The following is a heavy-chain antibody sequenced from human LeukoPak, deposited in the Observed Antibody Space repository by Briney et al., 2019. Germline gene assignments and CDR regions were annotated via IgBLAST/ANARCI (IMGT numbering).Heavy chain of an antibody. CDR3: ARVRYYDFWSGFTYYYYGMDV. D-gene: IGHD3-3*01. J-gene: IGHJ6*02. V-gene: IGHV4-34*01. CDR2: INHSGST. CDR1: GGSFSGYY. Sequence: PSETLYLTCAVYGGSFSGYYWSWIRQPPGKGLEWIGEINHSGSTNYNPSLKSRVTISVDTSKNQFSLKLSSVTAADTAVYYCARVRYYDFWSGFTYYYYGMDVWGQGTTVTVSS.